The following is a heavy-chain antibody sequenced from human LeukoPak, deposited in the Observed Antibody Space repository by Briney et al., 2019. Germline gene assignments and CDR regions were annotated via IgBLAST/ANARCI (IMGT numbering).Heavy chain of an antibody. Sequence: GGSLRLSCAASGFTFDDYAMHRVRHAPGKGLEWVSGISWNSGSIGYADSVKGRFTISRDNAKNSLYLQMNSLRAEDTALYYCAKGVEMATLYFDYWGQGTLVTVSS. CDR1: GFTFDDYA. J-gene: IGHJ4*02. CDR2: ISWNSGSI. V-gene: IGHV3-9*01. CDR3: AKGVEMATLYFDY. D-gene: IGHD5-24*01.